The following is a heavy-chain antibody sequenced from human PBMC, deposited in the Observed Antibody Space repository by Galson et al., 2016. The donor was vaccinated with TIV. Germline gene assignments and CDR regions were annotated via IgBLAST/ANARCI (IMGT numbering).Heavy chain of an antibody. V-gene: IGHV1-8*02. J-gene: IGHJ4*02. CDR3: ARSGDYGDY. Sequence: SVKVSCKASGYTFTSYDITWVRQATGQGLEWMGWMNPNSGNTGYAQTFRGRVTMTRNTSVRTAYMEMSSLRSEDTAVYYCARSGDYGDYWGQGKLVTVSS. CDR1: GYTFTSYD. CDR2: MNPNSGNT. D-gene: IGHD4-17*01.